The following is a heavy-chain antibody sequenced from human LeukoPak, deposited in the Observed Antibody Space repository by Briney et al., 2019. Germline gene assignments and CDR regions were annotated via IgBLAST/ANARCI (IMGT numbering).Heavy chain of an antibody. D-gene: IGHD1-26*01. V-gene: IGHV3-53*01. CDR1: GFTFSNAW. CDR2: IYSGGST. CDR3: ARGAEWELDY. Sequence: GGSLRLSCAASGFTFSNAWMSWVRQAPGKGLEWVSVIYSGGSTYYADSVEGRFTISRDNSKNTLYLQMNSLRAEDTAVYYCARGAEWELDYWGQGTLVTVSS. J-gene: IGHJ4*02.